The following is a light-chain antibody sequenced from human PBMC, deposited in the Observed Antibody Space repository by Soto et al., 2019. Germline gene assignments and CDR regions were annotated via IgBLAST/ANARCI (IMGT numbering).Light chain of an antibody. CDR1: QSVSSY. CDR2: DTS. CDR3: KQYGSSLTCT. J-gene: IGKJ1*01. V-gene: IGKV3-11*01. Sequence: EIVLTHSPATLSLSPGERATLSCRASQSVSSYLAWYQQKPGQAPRLLIYDTSTRATGIPARFSGSGSGTEFTLTISSLQPEDLGVYYCKQYGSSLTCTFGQGTKVDI.